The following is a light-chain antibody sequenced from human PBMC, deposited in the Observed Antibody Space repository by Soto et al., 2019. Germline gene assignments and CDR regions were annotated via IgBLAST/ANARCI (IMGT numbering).Light chain of an antibody. CDR2: GNT. V-gene: IGLV1-40*01. CDR3: QSYDSSLTVV. Sequence: QSVLTLPPSVSGAPGQRVTISCTGSSSNIGAGYDVHWYQQFPGTTPKFLIYGNTNRPSGVPDRFSASKSGTSASRDITGLQAEDEAESFCQSYDSSLTVVFGGGTKLTV. CDR1: SSNIGAGYD. J-gene: IGLJ2*01.